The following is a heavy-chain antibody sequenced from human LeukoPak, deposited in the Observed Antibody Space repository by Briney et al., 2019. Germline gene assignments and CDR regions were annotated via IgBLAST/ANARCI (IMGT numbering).Heavy chain of an antibody. J-gene: IGHJ4*02. CDR1: GGTFSSYA. D-gene: IGHD3-22*01. Sequence: GGPVKVSCKASGGTFSSYATSWVRQAPGQGLEWMGGIIPIFGTANYAQKFQGRVTITADESTSTAYMELSSLRSEDTAVYYCARGRQYYYDSSGYSHFDYWGQGTLVTVSS. CDR2: IIPIFGTA. CDR3: ARGRQYYYDSSGYSHFDY. V-gene: IGHV1-69*13.